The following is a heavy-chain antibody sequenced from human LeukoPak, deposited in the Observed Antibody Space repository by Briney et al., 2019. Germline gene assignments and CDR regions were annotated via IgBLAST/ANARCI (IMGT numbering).Heavy chain of an antibody. J-gene: IGHJ4*02. CDR2: ITTYNGNP. CDR1: GYTFTGYY. D-gene: IGHD6-13*01. V-gene: IGHV1-18*04. Sequence: GASVKVSCKASGYTFTGYYMHWVRQAPGQGLEWMGSITTYNGNPNYAQKFQGRVTMTTDTSTSTTYIELRSLRSDDTAVYFCARDMAAAGDFDSWGQGTLVTVSS. CDR3: ARDMAAAGDFDS.